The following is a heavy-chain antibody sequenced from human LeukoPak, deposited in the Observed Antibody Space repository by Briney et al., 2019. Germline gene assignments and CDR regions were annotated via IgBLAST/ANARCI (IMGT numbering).Heavy chain of an antibody. D-gene: IGHD1-14*01. Sequence: GGSLRLSCATSGFTFTSHAMTWVRQAPGKGLEWVSGISGTTGRTFYGDSVKGRFTVSRDNSRDTLYLQMNSLRAEDTAVYYCARAGTGVYFDYWGQGTLVTVSS. V-gene: IGHV3-23*01. CDR1: GFTFTSHA. J-gene: IGHJ4*02. CDR3: ARAGTGVYFDY. CDR2: ISGTTGRT.